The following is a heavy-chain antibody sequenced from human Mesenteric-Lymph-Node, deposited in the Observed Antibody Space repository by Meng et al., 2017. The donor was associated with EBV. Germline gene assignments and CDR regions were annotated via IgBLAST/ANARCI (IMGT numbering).Heavy chain of an antibody. V-gene: IGHV4-30-4*08. D-gene: IGHD5-12*01. CDR2: IFHSGSA. J-gene: IGHJ5*02. CDR1: GGSVSSDDYY. Sequence: QVQLQESGPGRVXPXXXXXLTCSVSGGSVSSDDYYWSWIRQPPEKGLEWIGNIFHSGSATYNPSLKSRVTISVDTSKNQFSLKLSSVTAADTAVYYCARVEDIVATFEPWGQGTLVTVSS. CDR3: ARVEDIVATFEP.